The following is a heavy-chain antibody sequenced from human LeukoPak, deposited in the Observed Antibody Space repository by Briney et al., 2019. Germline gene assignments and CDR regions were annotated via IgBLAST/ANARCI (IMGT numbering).Heavy chain of an antibody. CDR1: GFTFSDYW. D-gene: IGHD3-10*01. V-gene: IGHV3-74*01. J-gene: IGHJ4*02. CDR2: INTDGSIT. CDR3: ARDRGPRTGFMVREAYDY. Sequence: GGSLRLSCAASGFTFSDYWIHWVRQAPGKGLVWVSRINTDGSITNYADSVKGRFSIPRDNAKNTLYLQMSSLRAEDTAVYYCARDRGPRTGFMVREAYDYWGQGTLVTVSS.